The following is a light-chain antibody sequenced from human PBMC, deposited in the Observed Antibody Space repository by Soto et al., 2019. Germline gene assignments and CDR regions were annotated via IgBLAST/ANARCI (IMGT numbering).Light chain of an antibody. V-gene: IGKV1-5*03. CDR1: QSISSW. CDR2: KAS. J-gene: IGKJ1*01. Sequence: DIQMTQSPSTLSASVGDRVTITCRASQSISSWLAWYKQKPGKAPKLLIYKASSLESEVPSRFSGSGSGTEFTLTISSLQPDDFATYYCQQYNSYWTFGQGTKVEIK. CDR3: QQYNSYWT.